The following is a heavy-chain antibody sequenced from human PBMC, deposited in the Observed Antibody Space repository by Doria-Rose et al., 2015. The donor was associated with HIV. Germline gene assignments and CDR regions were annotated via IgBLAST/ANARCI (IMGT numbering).Heavy chain of an antibody. D-gene: IGHD6-13*01. CDR2: IISDDEG. J-gene: IGHJ4*02. V-gene: IGHV2-26*01. CDR1: GVSLSSPGMG. CDR3: ARIKSSRWYHKYYFDC. Sequence: SGPVLVKPTETLTLTCTVSGVSLSSPGMGVSWIRQPPGKALGCLANIISDDEGSYNKSLKSRLTISRRTSKSQVVLAMTDMDPVDTATYYCARIKSSRWYHKYYFDCWGQGTLVIVSA.